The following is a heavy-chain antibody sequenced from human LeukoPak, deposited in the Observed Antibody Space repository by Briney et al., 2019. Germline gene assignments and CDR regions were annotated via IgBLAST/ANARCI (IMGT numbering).Heavy chain of an antibody. CDR2: IKSKTDGGTT. Sequence: GGSLRLSCAASGLTFSNAWMNWARQAPGKGLEWVGRIKSKTDGGTTDYAAPVKGRFTISRDDSTNTLFLQMNSLKTEDTALYYCTRIITSGSFDYWGQGTLVTVSS. J-gene: IGHJ4*02. V-gene: IGHV3-15*01. D-gene: IGHD1-26*01. CDR1: GLTFSNAW. CDR3: TRIITSGSFDY.